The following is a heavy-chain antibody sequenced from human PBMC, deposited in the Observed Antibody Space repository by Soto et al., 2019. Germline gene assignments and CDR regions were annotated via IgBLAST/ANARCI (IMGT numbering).Heavy chain of an antibody. CDR2: ISNDGSNK. V-gene: IGHV3-30-3*01. CDR1: GFTFYA. J-gene: IGHJ6*02. CDR3: ATDQGHYDFWSGSSRGMDV. Sequence: GGSLRLSCAASGFTFYAMYWVRQAPGKGLQWVAVISNDGSNKYYADSVKGRFTISRDNSKNTLYLQMNSLRAEDTAVYYCATDQGHYDFWSGSSRGMDVWGQGTTVTVSS. D-gene: IGHD3-3*01.